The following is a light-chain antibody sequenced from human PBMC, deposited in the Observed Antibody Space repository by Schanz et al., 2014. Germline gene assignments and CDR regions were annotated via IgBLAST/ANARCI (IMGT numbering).Light chain of an antibody. CDR2: AAS. J-gene: IGKJ2*01. V-gene: IGKV1-39*01. Sequence: DIQMTQTPSTLSASVGDRVTITCRASQRISIGLAWYQQKPGKAPKVLIYAASSLQSGVPSRFGGSGSGTDFTLTISSLQPEDFATYYCQQSYSTPYTFGQGTKLEIK. CDR3: QQSYSTPYT. CDR1: QRISIG.